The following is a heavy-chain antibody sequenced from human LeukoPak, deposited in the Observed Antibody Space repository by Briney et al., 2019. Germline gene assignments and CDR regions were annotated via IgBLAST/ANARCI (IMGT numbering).Heavy chain of an antibody. V-gene: IGHV3-23*01. CDR2: ISGSGGST. CDR3: AKGQNYYDSSGYYAYYFDY. CDR1: GFTFSSYA. J-gene: IGHJ4*02. D-gene: IGHD3-22*01. Sequence: GGSLRLSCAAYGFTFSSYAMSWVRQAPGKGLEWVSAISGSGGSTYYADSVKGRFTISRDNSKNTLYLQMNSLRAEDTAVYYCAKGQNYYDSSGYYAYYFDYWGQGTLVTVSS.